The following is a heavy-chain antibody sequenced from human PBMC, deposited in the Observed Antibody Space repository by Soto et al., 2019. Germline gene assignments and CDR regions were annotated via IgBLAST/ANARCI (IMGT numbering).Heavy chain of an antibody. CDR1: GFTFSSYA. Sequence: GGSLRLSCAASGFTFSSYAMHWVRQAPGKGLEWVAVISYDGSNKYYADSVKGRFTISRDNSKNTLYLQMNSLRAEDTAVYYCARSTVSYFDYWGQGTLVTVSS. V-gene: IGHV3-30-3*01. CDR2: ISYDGSNK. CDR3: ARSTVSYFDY. J-gene: IGHJ4*02. D-gene: IGHD4-17*01.